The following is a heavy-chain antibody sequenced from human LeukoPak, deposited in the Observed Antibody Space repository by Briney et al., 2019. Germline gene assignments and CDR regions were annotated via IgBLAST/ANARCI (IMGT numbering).Heavy chain of an antibody. J-gene: IGHJ6*03. V-gene: IGHV3-7*01. CDR1: GFTFSSYW. CDR2: IKQDGSEK. D-gene: IGHD3-3*01. CDR3: ARDQSYTYYDFWSGYLYYYYMDV. Sequence: GGSLRLSCAASGFTFSSYWMSWVRQAPGKGLEWVANIKQDGSEKYYVDSVKGRFTISRDNAKNSLYLQMNSLRAEDTAVYYCARDQSYTYYDFWSGYLYYYYMDVWGKGTTVTVSS.